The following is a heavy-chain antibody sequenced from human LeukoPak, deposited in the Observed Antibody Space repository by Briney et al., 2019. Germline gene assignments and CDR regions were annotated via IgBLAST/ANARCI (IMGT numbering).Heavy chain of an antibody. CDR3: ARGQPGYYDNSGYLPLDY. V-gene: IGHV1-18*01. CDR1: GYTFSSYG. J-gene: IGHJ4*02. Sequence: ASVKVPCKPFGYTFSSYGISWVRQAPRQGLEWMGWISAYSGNTNYAQKLQGRVTMTADTSTNTAYMELRSLRADGTAVYYCARGQPGYYDNSGYLPLDYWGQGTLVTASS. CDR2: ISAYSGNT. D-gene: IGHD3-22*01.